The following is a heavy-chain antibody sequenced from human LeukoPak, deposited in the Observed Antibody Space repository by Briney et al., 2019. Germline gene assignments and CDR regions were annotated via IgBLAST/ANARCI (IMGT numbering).Heavy chain of an antibody. D-gene: IGHD1-14*01. J-gene: IGHJ4*02. CDR1: GFTFSSYS. V-gene: IGHV3-21*01. CDR3: ARDRRREVLTQDY. CDR2: ISSSSSYI. Sequence: PGGSLRLSCAASGFTFSSYSMNWVRQAPGKGLEWVSSISSSSSYIYYADSVKGRFTISRDNAKNSLYLQMHSMRAEDTAVYYCARDRRREVLTQDYWGQGTLVTVSS.